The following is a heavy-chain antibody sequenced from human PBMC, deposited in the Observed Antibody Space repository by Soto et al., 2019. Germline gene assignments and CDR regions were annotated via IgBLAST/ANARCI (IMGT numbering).Heavy chain of an antibody. Sequence: HPGGSLRLSCAASGFTFSSYAMSWVRQAPGKGLEWVSAISGSGGSTYYADSVKGRFTISRDNSKNTLYLQMNSLRAEDTAVYYCAQKTTAAGSRGAFDYWGQGTLVTVSS. CDR1: GFTFSSYA. CDR3: AQKTTAAGSRGAFDY. J-gene: IGHJ4*02. V-gene: IGHV3-23*01. D-gene: IGHD6-13*01. CDR2: ISGSGGST.